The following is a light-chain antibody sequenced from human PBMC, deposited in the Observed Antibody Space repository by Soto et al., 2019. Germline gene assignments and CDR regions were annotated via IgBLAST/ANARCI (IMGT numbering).Light chain of an antibody. Sequence: QSVLTQPPSASGTPGQRVTISCAGSNSNIGSNNVYWYQQLPGTAPKLLIYKINQRPSWVPGRFPGSKSGTSASLAVSGLRSEDEGDYYCAVWDYNLRGLVFGGGIKL. J-gene: IGLJ2*01. CDR2: KIN. CDR1: NSNIGSNN. CDR3: AVWDYNLRGLV. V-gene: IGLV1-47*01.